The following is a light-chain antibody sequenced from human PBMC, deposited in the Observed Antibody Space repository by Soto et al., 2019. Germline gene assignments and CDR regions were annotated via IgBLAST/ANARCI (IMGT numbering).Light chain of an antibody. CDR1: QDLNNH. V-gene: IGKV1-16*02. Sequence: DIQMTQSPSSLSAFVGDRVTITCRASQDLNNHLAWFQQIPGRAPKSLIYHASTLQSGVSSKFSANGSGTDFALTISSLQPEDFATYYCQQYNSYPLTFGGGTKVEIK. CDR2: HAS. CDR3: QQYNSYPLT. J-gene: IGKJ4*01.